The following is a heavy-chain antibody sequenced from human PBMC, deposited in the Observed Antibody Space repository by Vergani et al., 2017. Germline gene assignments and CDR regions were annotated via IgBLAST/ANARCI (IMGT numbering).Heavy chain of an antibody. CDR2: IYYSGST. V-gene: IGHV4-59*08. Sequence: QVQLQESGPGLVKPSETLSLTCTVSGGSISSYYWSWIRQPPGKGLEWIGYIYYSGSTNYNPSLKSRVTISVDTSKNQFSLKLSSVTAADTAVYYCARAGTTPTYAFDIWGQGTMVTVSS. CDR3: ARAGTTPTYAFDI. D-gene: IGHD1-7*01. J-gene: IGHJ3*02. CDR1: GGSISSYY.